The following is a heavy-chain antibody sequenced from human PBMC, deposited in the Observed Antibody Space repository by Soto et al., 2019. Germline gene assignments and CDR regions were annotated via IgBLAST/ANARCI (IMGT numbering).Heavy chain of an antibody. CDR1: GFTFDDYA. D-gene: IGHD4-17*01. J-gene: IGHJ4*02. CDR2: ISWNSGSI. V-gene: IGHV3-9*01. Sequence: EVQLVESGGGLVQPGRSLRLSCAASGFTFDDYAMHWVRQAPGKGLEWVSGISWNSGSIGYADSVKGRFTISRDNAKNSLYLQMNSLRAEDTALYYCAKDWNPTTVTTGGFDYWGQGTLVTVSS. CDR3: AKDWNPTTVTTGGFDY.